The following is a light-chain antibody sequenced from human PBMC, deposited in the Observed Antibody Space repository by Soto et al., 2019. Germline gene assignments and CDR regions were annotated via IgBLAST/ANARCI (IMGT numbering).Light chain of an antibody. CDR1: SSDVGDYKY. V-gene: IGLV2-11*01. J-gene: IGLJ1*01. Sequence: QSALTQPRSVSGSPGQSVTISCTGTSSDVGDYKYVSWYRQHPGKAPKLIIYDVSERPSGVPDRFSGSKSGNTASLTISGLQAEDEADYYCCSYAGSYSYVFGTATKLTVL. CDR2: DVS. CDR3: CSYAGSYSYV.